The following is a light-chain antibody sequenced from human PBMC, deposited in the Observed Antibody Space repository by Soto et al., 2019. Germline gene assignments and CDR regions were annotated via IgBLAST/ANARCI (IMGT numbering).Light chain of an antibody. V-gene: IGKV3-20*01. J-gene: IGKJ5*01. CDR2: DTS. CDR3: QQYGSSPPIT. CDR1: DSSLNDY. Sequence: DIVLTQSPVTLSLSPGERGTLSCSASDSSLNDYLAWYQQKPGQPPRLLIYDTSKRAAGIPDRFSGSGSGTDFTLTISRLEPEDFAVYYCQQYGSSPPITFGQGTRLEI.